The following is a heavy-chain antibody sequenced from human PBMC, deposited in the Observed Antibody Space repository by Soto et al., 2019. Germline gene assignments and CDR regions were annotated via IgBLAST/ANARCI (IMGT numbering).Heavy chain of an antibody. Sequence: GGSLRLSCAASGFTFSSYWMHWVRQAPGKGLVWVSRINSDGSSTSYADSVKGRFTISRDNAKNTLYLQMNSLRAEDTAVYYCAIFDYEAMAPSVDVCGQGTTVTVSS. CDR3: AIFDYEAMAPSVDV. V-gene: IGHV3-74*01. CDR1: GFTFSSYW. D-gene: IGHD4-17*01. J-gene: IGHJ6*02. CDR2: INSDGSST.